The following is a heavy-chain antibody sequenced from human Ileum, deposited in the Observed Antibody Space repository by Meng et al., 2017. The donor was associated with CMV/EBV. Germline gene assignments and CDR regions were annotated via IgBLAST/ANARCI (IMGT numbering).Heavy chain of an antibody. V-gene: IGHV4-34*01. J-gene: IGHJ5*02. Sequence: QVQPQQWGAGLLKPPETLSLTCAVYGGPFCGYYWTWIRQSPGRGLEWIGEIDHSGSTTCIPSLKSRVTMSVDTPNNQFSLKLSSVTAADTAVYYCARGRWRGYISGYMYNWFDPWGQGTLVTVSS. CDR1: GGPFCGYY. CDR3: ARGRWRGYISGYMYNWFDP. D-gene: IGHD5-18*01. CDR2: IDHSGST.